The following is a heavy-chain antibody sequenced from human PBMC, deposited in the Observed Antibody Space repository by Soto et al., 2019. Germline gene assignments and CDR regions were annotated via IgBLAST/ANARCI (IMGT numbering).Heavy chain of an antibody. V-gene: IGHV1-3*01. CDR3: AITRLYDFWSDGSDYYYYMDV. J-gene: IGHJ6*03. Sequence: ASVKVSCKASGYTFTSYAMHWVRQAPGQRLEWMGWINAGNGNTKYSQKFQGRVTITRDTSASTAYMELSSLRSEDTAVYYCAITRLYDFWSDGSDYYYYMDVWGKGTTVTVSS. CDR1: GYTFTSYA. CDR2: INAGNGNT. D-gene: IGHD3-3*01.